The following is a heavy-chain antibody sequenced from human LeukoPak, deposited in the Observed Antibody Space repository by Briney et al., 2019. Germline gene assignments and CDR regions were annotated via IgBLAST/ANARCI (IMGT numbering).Heavy chain of an antibody. J-gene: IGHJ4*02. D-gene: IGHD6-19*01. Sequence: ASVKVSCKASGYTFTSYGISWVRQAPGQGLEWMGWISAYNGNTNYAQKLQGRVTMTTDTSTSTACMELRSLRSDDTAVYYCARGSPWLWLGPPYYFDYWGQGTLVTVSS. CDR1: GYTFTSYG. V-gene: IGHV1-18*01. CDR3: ARGSPWLWLGPPYYFDY. CDR2: ISAYNGNT.